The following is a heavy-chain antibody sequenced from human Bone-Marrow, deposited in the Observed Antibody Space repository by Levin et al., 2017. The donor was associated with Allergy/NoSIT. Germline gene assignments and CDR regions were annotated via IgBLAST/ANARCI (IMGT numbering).Heavy chain of an antibody. CDR3: AKGGTGYSYGYFDY. V-gene: IGHV3-30*18. J-gene: IGHJ4*02. CDR1: GFTFSSYG. D-gene: IGHD5-18*01. CDR2: ISYDGSNK. Sequence: GGSLRLSCAASGFTFSSYGMHWVRQAPGKGLEWVAVISYDGSNKYYADSVKGRFTISRDNSKNTLYLQMNSLRAEDTAVYYCAKGGTGYSYGYFDYWGQGTLVTVSS.